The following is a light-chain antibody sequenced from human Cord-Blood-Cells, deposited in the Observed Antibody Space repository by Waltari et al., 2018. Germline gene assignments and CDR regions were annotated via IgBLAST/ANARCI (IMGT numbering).Light chain of an antibody. CDR2: AAS. J-gene: IGKJ3*01. CDR1: QSISSY. CDR3: QQSYSTLFT. Sequence: DIQMTQSPSSLSASVGDRVTITCRASQSISSYLNWYQQKPGKAPKLLIYAASSLQSGVPSRFSGSGSGTDFTTTISSLQPEDFATYYCQQSYSTLFTFGPGTKVDIK. V-gene: IGKV1-39*01.